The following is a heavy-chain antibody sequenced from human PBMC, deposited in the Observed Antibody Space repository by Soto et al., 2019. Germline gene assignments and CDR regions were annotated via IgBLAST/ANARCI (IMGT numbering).Heavy chain of an antibody. J-gene: IGHJ1*01. CDR1: GGTFSSYT. CDR2: IIPILGIA. D-gene: IGHD6-13*01. Sequence: QVQLVQSGAEVKKPGSSVKVSCKASGGTFSSYTISWVRQAPGQGLEWMGRIIPILGIANYAQKFQGRVTINADKSTSTAYMELSSLRSEDTAVYYCAIVPGYSSSWYPEYFQHWGQGTLVTVSS. CDR3: AIVPGYSSSWYPEYFQH. V-gene: IGHV1-69*02.